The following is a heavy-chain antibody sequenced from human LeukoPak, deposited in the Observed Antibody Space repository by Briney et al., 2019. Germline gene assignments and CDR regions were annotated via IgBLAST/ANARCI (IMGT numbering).Heavy chain of an antibody. V-gene: IGHV3-30*02. CDR1: GFTFASYG. D-gene: IGHD2-2*02. CDR2: IRYDGSNK. Sequence: GGSLRLSCAASGFTFASYGMHWARQAPGKGLEWVSFIRYDGSNKYYADSVKGRFTISRDNSKNTLYLQMNSLRPEDTAVYYCAKGHSSSIVELPASIPDFDYWGQGTLVTVSS. J-gene: IGHJ4*02. CDR3: AKGHSSSIVELPASIPDFDY.